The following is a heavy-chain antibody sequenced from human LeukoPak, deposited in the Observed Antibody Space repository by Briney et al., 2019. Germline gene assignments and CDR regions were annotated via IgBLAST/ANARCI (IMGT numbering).Heavy chain of an antibody. D-gene: IGHD6-13*01. J-gene: IGHJ4*02. CDR3: ARGYSAAGRFNY. Sequence: SETLSLTCTVFGGSISSYYWSWIRQPPGKGLEWIGYIYYSGSTNYNPSLKSRVTISVDTSKNRFSLKLSSVTAADTAVYYCARGYSAAGRFNYWGQGTLVTVSS. CDR2: IYYSGST. V-gene: IGHV4-59*01. CDR1: GGSISSYY.